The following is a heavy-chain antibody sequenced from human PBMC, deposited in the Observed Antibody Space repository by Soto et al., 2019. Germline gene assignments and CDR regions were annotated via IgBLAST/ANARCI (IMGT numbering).Heavy chain of an antibody. CDR2: INWNSDKV. CDR3: AKDKGGTPYYIDS. V-gene: IGHV3-9*01. Sequence: EVLLVESGGGLVQPGRSLRLSCAVSGFNFGNYAMHWVRQAPGKVLEWVAAINWNSDKVAYAGSVLGRFTIFRDSDKNSLHLQMNDLTTEDTAFHYCAKDKGGTPYYIDSWGQGILVNVSS. CDR1: GFNFGNYA. J-gene: IGHJ4*02. D-gene: IGHD6-25*01.